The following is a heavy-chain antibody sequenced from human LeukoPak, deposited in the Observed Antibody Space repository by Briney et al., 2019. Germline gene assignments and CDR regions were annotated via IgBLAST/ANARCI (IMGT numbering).Heavy chain of an antibody. J-gene: IGHJ6*03. Sequence: ASVKVSCKASGGTFSSYAISWVRQAPGQGLEWMGGIIPIFGTANYAQKFQGRVTITADESTSTAYMELSSLRSEDTAVYYCARGDSSSAGYYYYMDVWGKGTTVTVSS. D-gene: IGHD6-6*01. CDR3: ARGDSSSAGYYYYMDV. CDR1: GGTFSSYA. CDR2: IIPIFGTA. V-gene: IGHV1-69*13.